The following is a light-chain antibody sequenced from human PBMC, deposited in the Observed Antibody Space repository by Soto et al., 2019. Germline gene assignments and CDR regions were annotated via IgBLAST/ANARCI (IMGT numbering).Light chain of an antibody. CDR2: DAS. CDR3: HQRQSWPRT. Sequence: EIVMTRSPAXXSXXXXXXXXXSXSASQSVNSNLAWYQQKPGQAPRLLIYDASYRASGVPARFSGSGSGTDFTLTISDVQPEDFALYYCHQRQSWPRTFGQGTKWIS. J-gene: IGKJ1*01. V-gene: IGKV3-11*01. CDR1: QSVNSN.